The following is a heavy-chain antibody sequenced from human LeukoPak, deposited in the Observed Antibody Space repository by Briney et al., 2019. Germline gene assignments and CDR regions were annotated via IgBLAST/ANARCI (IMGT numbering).Heavy chain of an antibody. V-gene: IGHV4-59*01. Sequence: SETLSLTCTVSDGSMTSYYWNWIRQPPGKGLEWIGNIYNSGSTDYNPSLKSRVTISLNTSKNQISLKLSSVTAADTAVYYCARDKGPYWYFDLWGRGTLVTASS. CDR2: IYNSGST. CDR1: DGSMTSYY. CDR3: ARDKGPYWYFDL. J-gene: IGHJ2*01.